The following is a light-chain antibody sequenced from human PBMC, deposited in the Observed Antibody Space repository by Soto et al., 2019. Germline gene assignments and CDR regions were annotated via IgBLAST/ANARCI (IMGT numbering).Light chain of an antibody. CDR1: SSNVGSNT. Sequence: QSALTQPPSASGTPGQRVTISCSGSSSNVGSNTGNWYQHLAGRAAKLLIYSSDQRPSGVPNRFSGSKSGTSASLAISGLQSDDEADYYCAAWDDVLTGVIFGGGTKVTVL. CDR2: SSD. CDR3: AAWDDVLTGVI. J-gene: IGLJ2*01. V-gene: IGLV1-44*01.